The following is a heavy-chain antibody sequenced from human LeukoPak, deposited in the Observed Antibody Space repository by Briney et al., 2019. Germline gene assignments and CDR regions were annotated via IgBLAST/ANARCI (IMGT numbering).Heavy chain of an antibody. Sequence: PSGPLSLTCAVSGGSISSSNWWSWVRQPPGKGLEWIGEIYHSGSTNHNPSLKSRVTIAVDKSKNQFSLKLSSVTAADTAVYYCARASHDYGDYSHFDYWGQGTLVTVSS. CDR1: GGSISSSNW. CDR3: ARASHDYGDYSHFDY. V-gene: IGHV4-4*02. J-gene: IGHJ4*02. CDR2: IYHSGST. D-gene: IGHD4-17*01.